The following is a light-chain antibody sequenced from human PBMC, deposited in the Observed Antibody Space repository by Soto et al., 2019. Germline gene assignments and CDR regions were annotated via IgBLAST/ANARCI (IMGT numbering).Light chain of an antibody. CDR1: SSDVGGYNY. V-gene: IGLV2-14*01. J-gene: IGLJ1*01. CDR2: EVS. Sequence: QSALTQPASVSGSPGQSITISCTGTSSDVGGYNYVSWYQQHPGKAPKLMTYEVSNRPSGVSNRFSGSQSGDTASLTISGLQAEDEADYYCSSYTSSSTLDVFGTGGQLTVL. CDR3: SSYTSSSTLDV.